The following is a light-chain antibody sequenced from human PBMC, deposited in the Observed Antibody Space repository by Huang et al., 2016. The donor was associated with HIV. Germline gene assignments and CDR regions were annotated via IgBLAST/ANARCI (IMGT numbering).Light chain of an antibody. Sequence: EIVLTQSPATLSLSPGKRATLSCRASQSVSSHLAWYQQKPGQAPRLLIYDASNRATGSPARFSGSGSGTDFTLTISSLEPEDFAVYYCHQRSNWPWTFGQGTKVEVK. CDR1: QSVSSH. J-gene: IGKJ1*01. CDR3: HQRSNWPWT. CDR2: DAS. V-gene: IGKV3-11*01.